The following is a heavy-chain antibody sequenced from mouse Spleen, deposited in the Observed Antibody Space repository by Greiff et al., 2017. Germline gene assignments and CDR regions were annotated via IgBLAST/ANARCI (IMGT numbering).Heavy chain of an antibody. Sequence: VQLQQSGPELVKPGASVRISCKASGYTFTSYYIHWVKQRPGQGLEWIGWIYPGNVNTKYNEKFKGKATLTADKSSSTAYMQLSSLTSEDSAVYFCARDNSFAYWGQGTLVTVSA. CDR1: GYTFTSYY. D-gene: IGHD1-3*01. J-gene: IGHJ3*01. V-gene: IGHV1S56*01. CDR2: IYPGNVNT. CDR3: ARDNSFAY.